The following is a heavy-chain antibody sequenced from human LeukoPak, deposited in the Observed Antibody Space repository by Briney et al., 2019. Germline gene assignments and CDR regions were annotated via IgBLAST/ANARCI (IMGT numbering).Heavy chain of an antibody. J-gene: IGHJ4*02. CDR1: GGTFSSYA. V-gene: IGHV1-69*06. D-gene: IGHD2-2*01. Sequence: ASVKVSCKASGGTFSSYAISWVRQAPGQGLEWTGGIIPIFGTANYAQKFQGRVTITADKSTSTAYMELSSLRSEDTAVYYCALLGYCSSTSCRLNQMYYFDYWGQGTLVTVSS. CDR2: IIPIFGTA. CDR3: ALLGYCSSTSCRLNQMYYFDY.